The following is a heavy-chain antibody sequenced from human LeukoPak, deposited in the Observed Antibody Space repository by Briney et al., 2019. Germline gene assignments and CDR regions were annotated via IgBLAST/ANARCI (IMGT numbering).Heavy chain of an antibody. V-gene: IGHV4-4*02. CDR2: INHSGST. CDR1: GDSINSLDL. J-gene: IGHJ3*02. Sequence: SETLSLTCTVSGDSINSLDLWSWVRQPPGKGLEWIGEINHSGSTNYNPSLKSRVTISVDTSKNQFSLKLSSVTAADTAVYYCARRKPEGYSSSWYSFTGAFDIWGQGTMVTVSS. D-gene: IGHD6-13*01. CDR3: ARRKPEGYSSSWYSFTGAFDI.